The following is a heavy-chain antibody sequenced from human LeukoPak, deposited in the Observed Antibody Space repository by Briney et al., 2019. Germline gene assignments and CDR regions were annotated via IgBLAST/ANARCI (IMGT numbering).Heavy chain of an antibody. CDR2: IKRDGSEK. Sequence: GGSLRLSCAASGFTFSRYWMSWVRQAPGKGLEWVANIKRDGSEKDYVYSVKGRFTISRDNAKNSLYLQMNSLRAEDTAVYYWARLGYSSSWYGWGEYYFDYWGQGTLVTVSS. J-gene: IGHJ4*02. CDR3: ARLGYSSSWYGWGEYYFDY. CDR1: GFTFSRYW. V-gene: IGHV3-7*01. D-gene: IGHD6-13*01.